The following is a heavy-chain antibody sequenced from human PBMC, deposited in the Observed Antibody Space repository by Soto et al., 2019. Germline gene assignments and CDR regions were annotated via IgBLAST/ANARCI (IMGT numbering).Heavy chain of an antibody. D-gene: IGHD1-1*01. J-gene: IGHJ6*02. Sequence: PGESLKISCQGSGYSFTNHWITWVRQTPGKGLEWMGRIDPSNSYNKYSPSFQGHVTISVDRSISTAYLQWSRLEASDNAIDYCARRLAGPKEEYNAYYFYGLDVWGQGTKVTVSS. V-gene: IGHV5-10-1*01. CDR1: GYSFTNHW. CDR3: ARRLAGPKEEYNAYYFYGLDV. CDR2: IDPSNSYN.